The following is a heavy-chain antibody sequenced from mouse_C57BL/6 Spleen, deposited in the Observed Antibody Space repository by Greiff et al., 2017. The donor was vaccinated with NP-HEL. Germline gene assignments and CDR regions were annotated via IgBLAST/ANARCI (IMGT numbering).Heavy chain of an antibody. CDR2: ISSGGSYT. CDR1: GFTFSSYG. D-gene: IGHD3-3*01. J-gene: IGHJ2*01. V-gene: IGHV5-6*01. Sequence: EVQLVESGGDLVKPGGSLKLSCAASGFTFSSYGMSWVRQTPDKRLEWVATISSGGSYTYYPDSVKGRFTISRDNAKNTLYLQMSSLKSEDTAMYYCAGPGTGTLDYWGQGTTLTVSS. CDR3: AGPGTGTLDY.